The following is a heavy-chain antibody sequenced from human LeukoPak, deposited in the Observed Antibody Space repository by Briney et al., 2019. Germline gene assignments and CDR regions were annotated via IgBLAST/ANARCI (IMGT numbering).Heavy chain of an antibody. D-gene: IGHD2-15*01. CDR2: ISYDGSNK. J-gene: IGHJ4*02. CDR1: GFTFSSYG. CDR3: AKDPSLGYCSGGSCYPGY. V-gene: IGHV3-30*18. Sequence: GRSLRLSCAASGFTFSSYGMHWVRQAPGKGLEWVAVISYDGSNKYYADSVKGRFTISRDNSKNTLYLQMNSLRAEDTAVYYCAKDPSLGYCSGGSCYPGYWGQGTLVTVSS.